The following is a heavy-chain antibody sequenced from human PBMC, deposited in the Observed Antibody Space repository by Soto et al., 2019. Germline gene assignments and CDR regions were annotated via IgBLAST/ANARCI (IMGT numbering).Heavy chain of an antibody. Sequence: PGESLKNSCRGSGYNFSRSWFGWVRQLTGRGLERVGIMYAGNSDTRYNPSLQGHVTLSVDVTVSTAFLQGRSLETSDTGMYFCARLPRDCNTTSCYYADHWGQGTQVTVSS. CDR1: GYNFSRSW. J-gene: IGHJ4*02. V-gene: IGHV5-51*01. CDR2: MYAGNSDT. CDR3: ARLPRDCNTTSCYYADH. D-gene: IGHD3-3*01.